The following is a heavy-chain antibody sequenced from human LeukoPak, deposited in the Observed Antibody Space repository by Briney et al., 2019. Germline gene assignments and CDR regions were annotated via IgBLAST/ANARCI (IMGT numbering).Heavy chain of an antibody. CDR1: GGSISSSSYY. D-gene: IGHD6-19*01. CDR2: IYYSGST. Sequence: SETLSLTCTVSGGSISSSSYYWGWIRQPPGKGLEWIGYIYYSGSTNYNPSLKSRVTISVDTSKNQFSLKLSSVTAADTAVYYCARERDGYSSGWYFDYWGQGTLVTVSS. V-gene: IGHV4-61*01. J-gene: IGHJ4*02. CDR3: ARERDGYSSGWYFDY.